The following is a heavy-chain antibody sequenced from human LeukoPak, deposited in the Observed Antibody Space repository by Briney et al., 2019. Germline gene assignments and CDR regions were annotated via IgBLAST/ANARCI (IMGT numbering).Heavy chain of an antibody. V-gene: IGHV3-23*01. D-gene: IGHD2-15*01. Sequence: GGTLRLSCIASGFTFSSYAMSWVRQAPGKGLEWVSVISGSGGNTYYADSVKGRFTISRDNSKDTLYLQMNSLRAEDTAVYYCAKGAYCSGGSCYLGDLDYWGQGTLVTVSS. J-gene: IGHJ4*02. CDR1: GFTFSSYA. CDR3: AKGAYCSGGSCYLGDLDY. CDR2: ISGSGGNT.